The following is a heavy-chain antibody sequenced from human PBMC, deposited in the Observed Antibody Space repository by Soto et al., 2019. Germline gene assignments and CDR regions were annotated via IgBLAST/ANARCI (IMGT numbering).Heavy chain of an antibody. CDR3: AAGIIVGAQDGMDV. Sequence: QVQLVQSGAEVKKPGSSVKVSCKASGGTFSSYAISWVRQAPGQGLEWMGGIIPIFGTANYAQKFQGRVTITADESTSAAYWELSSLRSEDTGVEYFAAGIIVGAQDGMDVWCRGTTVSVSS. J-gene: IGHJ6*02. CDR1: GGTFSSYA. D-gene: IGHD1-26*01. V-gene: IGHV1-69*12. CDR2: IIPIFGTA.